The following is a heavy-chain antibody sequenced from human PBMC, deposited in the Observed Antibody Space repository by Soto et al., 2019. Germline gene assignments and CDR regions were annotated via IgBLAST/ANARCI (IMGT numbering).Heavy chain of an antibody. CDR2: IWYDGSNK. CDR3: ARGDSSGHY. J-gene: IGHJ4*02. Sequence: QVQLVESGGGVVQPGRSLRLSCAASGFIFNNYGMHWVRQAPGKGLEWVAVIWYDGSNKYYADSVKGRFTISRDNSKNTLYLQMSSLRVEDTAVYYCARGDSSGHYWGQGTLVTVS. D-gene: IGHD3-22*01. V-gene: IGHV3-33*01. CDR1: GFIFNNYG.